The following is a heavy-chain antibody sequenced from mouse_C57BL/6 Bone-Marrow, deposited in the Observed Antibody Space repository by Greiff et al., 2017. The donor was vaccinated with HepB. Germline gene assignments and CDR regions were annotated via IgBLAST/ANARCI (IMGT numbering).Heavy chain of an antibody. Sequence: VQLKESGPGLVQPSQSLSITCTVSGFSLTSYGVHWVRQSPGKGLEWLGVIWSGGSTDYNAAFISRLSISKDNSKSQVFFKMNSLQADDTAIYYCARPLYYDYDLDYWGQGTTLTVSS. CDR2: IWSGGST. V-gene: IGHV2-2*01. J-gene: IGHJ2*01. CDR1: GFSLTSYG. CDR3: ARPLYYDYDLDY. D-gene: IGHD2-4*01.